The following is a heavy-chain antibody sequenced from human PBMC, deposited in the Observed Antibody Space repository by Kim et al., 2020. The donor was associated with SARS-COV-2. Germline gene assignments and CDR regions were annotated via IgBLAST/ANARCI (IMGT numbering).Heavy chain of an antibody. V-gene: IGHV4-34*01. Sequence: NPPLESRVTIAIDTSKNQFSLKLSSVTAADTAVDDCARGANYYGSGRSDYWGQGTLVTVSS. D-gene: IGHD3-10*01. CDR3: ARGANYYGSGRSDY. J-gene: IGHJ4*02.